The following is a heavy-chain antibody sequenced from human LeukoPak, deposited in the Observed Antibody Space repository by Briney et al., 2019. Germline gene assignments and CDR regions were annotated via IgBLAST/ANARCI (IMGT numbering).Heavy chain of an antibody. Sequence: GGSLRLSCAASGFTFSAFGMNWVRQAPGKGLEWISAVSGSGDRTYYAGSVKGRFTISRDNSKNIVYLRMNSLRAEDTAVYFCANSRGYGSGNLWGQGTLVTVSS. CDR3: ANSRGYGSGNL. CDR1: GFTFSAFG. D-gene: IGHD3-10*01. CDR2: VSGSGDRT. V-gene: IGHV3-23*01. J-gene: IGHJ4*02.